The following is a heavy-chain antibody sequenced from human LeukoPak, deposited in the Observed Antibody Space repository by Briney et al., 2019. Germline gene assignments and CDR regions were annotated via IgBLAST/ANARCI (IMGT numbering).Heavy chain of an antibody. CDR3: ARQFASGEYLDY. CDR2: TYREDNT. J-gene: IGHJ4*02. V-gene: IGHV3-66*04. Sequence: GGSLRLSCAASGFTVSSDYMSWVRQAPGKGLEWVAVTYREDNTDDVDSVMGRFTNSRDSSKNTLYLQINSQRAEDTAVYYCARQFASGEYLDYWGQGTLVTVSS. CDR1: GFTVSSDY. D-gene: IGHD4-17*01.